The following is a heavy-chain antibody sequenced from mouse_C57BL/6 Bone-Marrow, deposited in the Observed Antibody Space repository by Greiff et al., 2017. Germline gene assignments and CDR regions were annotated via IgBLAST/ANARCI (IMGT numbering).Heavy chain of an antibody. D-gene: IGHD1-1*01. CDR2: IYPGDGDT. V-gene: IGHV1-82*01. CDR1: GYAFSSSW. Sequence: VQLQQSGPELVKPGASVKISCKASGYAFSSSWMNWVKQRPGKGLEWIGRIYPGDGDTNYNGKFKGKATLTADKSSSTAYMQLRSLTSEDSAVYFCARSGYRCSRNFGYWGKGPTLTVSS. CDR3: ARSGYRCSRNFGY. J-gene: IGHJ2*01.